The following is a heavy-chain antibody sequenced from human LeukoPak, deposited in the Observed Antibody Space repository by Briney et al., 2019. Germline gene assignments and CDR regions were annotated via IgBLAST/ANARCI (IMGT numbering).Heavy chain of an antibody. CDR3: ARDTANGYSYGWDY. CDR1: GYSISSGYY. J-gene: IGHJ4*02. V-gene: IGHV4-38-2*02. CDR2: IHHRGST. D-gene: IGHD5-18*01. Sequence: SETLSLTCTVSGYSISSGYYWGWIRQTPGKGLEWIGSIHHRGSTYYNPSLKRRVTISVDTSKNQFSLRLSSVTAADTAVYYCARDTANGYSYGWDYWGQGTLVTVSS.